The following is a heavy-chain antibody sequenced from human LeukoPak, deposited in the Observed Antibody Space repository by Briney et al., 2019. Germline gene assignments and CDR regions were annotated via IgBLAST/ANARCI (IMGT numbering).Heavy chain of an antibody. J-gene: IGHJ4*02. V-gene: IGHV3-33*01. Sequence: GRSLRLSCAASGFTFSTYGMHWVRQAPGKGLEWVAAIWYDGNIKYYADSVKGRFTISRDNSKNTLYLQINSLRAEDTAVYYCARAYRDDTSGYYYVPFDYWGQGTLVTVSS. CDR3: ARAYRDDTSGYYYVPFDY. CDR2: IWYDGNIK. D-gene: IGHD3-22*01. CDR1: GFTFSTYG.